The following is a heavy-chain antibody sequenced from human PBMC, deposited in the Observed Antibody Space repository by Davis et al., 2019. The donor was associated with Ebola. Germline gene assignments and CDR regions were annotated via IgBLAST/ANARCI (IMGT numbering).Heavy chain of an antibody. V-gene: IGHV4-39*01. CDR1: GGSLISGSYY. D-gene: IGHD4-17*01. CDR2: LYSSGST. Sequence: GSLRLSCSVSGGSLISGSYYWGWIRQPPGKGLEWIGSLYSSGSTYYNPSLKSRVAISVDTSRNQFSLELSSVTAADTAVYYCARIDYGAYAVEYWGQGTLVTVSS. CDR3: ARIDYGAYAVEY. J-gene: IGHJ4*02.